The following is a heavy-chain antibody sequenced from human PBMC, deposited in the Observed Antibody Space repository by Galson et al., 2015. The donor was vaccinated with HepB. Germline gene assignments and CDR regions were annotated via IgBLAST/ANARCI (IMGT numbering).Heavy chain of an antibody. CDR1: GFTFSDKS. D-gene: IGHD6-19*01. CDR2: ISFEGTAT. V-gene: IGHV3-30*18. CDR3: AKDWGFTVAGTHWYFDL. Sequence: SLRLSCATSGFTFSDKSLSWVRQAPGKGLEWVALISFEGTATYYGDSVKGRFTISRDISKNTLHLQMNSLRPEDSAVYYCAKDWGFTVAGTHWYFDLWGRGTLVTVSS. J-gene: IGHJ2*01.